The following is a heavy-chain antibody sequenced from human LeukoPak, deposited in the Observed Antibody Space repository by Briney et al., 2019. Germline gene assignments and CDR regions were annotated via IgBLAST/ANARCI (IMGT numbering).Heavy chain of an antibody. CDR1: GYRFTSYW. V-gene: IGHV5-51*01. J-gene: IGHJ6*02. CDR2: IYPGDSDT. Sequence: GESLKISCKGSGYRFTSYWIGWVRQMPGKGLEWMGIIYPGDSDTRYSPSFQGQVTISADKSIGTAYLQWSSLKASDTAMYYCARREGAAGTLDYYYYGMDVWGQGTTVTVSS. CDR3: ARREGAAGTLDYYYYGMDV. D-gene: IGHD6-13*01.